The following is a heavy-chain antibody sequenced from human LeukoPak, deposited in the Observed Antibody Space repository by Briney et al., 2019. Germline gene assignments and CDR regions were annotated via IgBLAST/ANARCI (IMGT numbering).Heavy chain of an antibody. CDR2: IYTSGST. J-gene: IGHJ6*03. D-gene: IGHD3-22*01. CDR1: GGSISSYY. V-gene: IGHV4-4*09. CDR3: ARLRYYYDSSGYNPSYYMDV. Sequence: SETLSLTCTVSGGSISSYYWSWIRQPPGKGLEWIGYIYTSGSTNYNPSLKSRVTISVDTSKNQFSLKLSSVTAADTAVYYCARLRYYYDSSGYNPSYYMDVWGKGPRSPSP.